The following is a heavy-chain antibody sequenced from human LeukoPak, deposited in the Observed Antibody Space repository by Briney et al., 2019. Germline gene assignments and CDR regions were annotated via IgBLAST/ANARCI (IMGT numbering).Heavy chain of an antibody. V-gene: IGHV3-11*01. CDR2: ISNSGSAI. J-gene: IGHJ4*02. D-gene: IGHD3-22*01. CDR1: GFTFSDYY. CDR3: ARDRLPYYDTSGESSTDY. Sequence: GGTLRLSCAASGFTFSDYYMSWIRQTPEKGLEWISYISNSGSAIYYADSVKGRFTTSRDNSKNSLYLQLNSLRDVDTAVYFCARDRLPYYDTSGESSTDYWGQGILVTVSS.